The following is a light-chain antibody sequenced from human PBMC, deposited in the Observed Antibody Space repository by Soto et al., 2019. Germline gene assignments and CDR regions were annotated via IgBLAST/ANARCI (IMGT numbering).Light chain of an antibody. CDR2: KAS. J-gene: IGKJ1*01. CDR3: QYWDDYAWT. Sequence: DIQMTQSPSTLSASVGDRVTITCRASQSITDWLAWYQQKPGKAPKFLIYKASNLEGGVPSRFSSSGSRTEFTLTISSVQPDDFATYYCQYWDDYAWTFGQGTKVEIK. CDR1: QSITDW. V-gene: IGKV1-5*03.